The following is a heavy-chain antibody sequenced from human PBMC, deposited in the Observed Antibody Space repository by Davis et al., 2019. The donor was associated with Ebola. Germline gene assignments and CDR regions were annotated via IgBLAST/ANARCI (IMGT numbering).Heavy chain of an antibody. CDR2: ISSDGGIT. CDR3: ARGTHYAHDY. Sequence: PGGSLRLSCAASGFTFSSNWMHWVRQAPGKGLVYVSRISSDGGITIYADSVKGRFTISRDNAKSTLYLQMNSLTAEDTAVYYCARGTHYAHDYWGQGTLVTVSS. V-gene: IGHV3-74*01. CDR1: GFTFSSNW. J-gene: IGHJ4*02. D-gene: IGHD2-2*01.